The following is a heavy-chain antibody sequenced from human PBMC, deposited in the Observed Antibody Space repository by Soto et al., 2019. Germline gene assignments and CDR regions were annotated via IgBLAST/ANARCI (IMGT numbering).Heavy chain of an antibody. J-gene: IGHJ4*02. Sequence: GGSLRLSCAASGFTFSSYSMNWVRQAPGKGLEWVSSISSSSSYIYYADSVKGRFTISRDNAKNSLYLQMNSLRAEDTAVYYCARDLNKASGYSGYDLNGYWGQGTLVTVSS. V-gene: IGHV3-21*01. CDR3: ARDLNKASGYSGYDLNGY. CDR1: GFTFSSYS. CDR2: ISSSSSYI. D-gene: IGHD5-12*01.